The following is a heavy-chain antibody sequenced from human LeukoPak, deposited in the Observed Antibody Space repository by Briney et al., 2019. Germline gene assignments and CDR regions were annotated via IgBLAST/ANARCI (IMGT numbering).Heavy chain of an antibody. CDR1: GFTFSSYS. Sequence: GGSLRLSCAASGFTFSSYSKKWVRQAPGKGLEWVSSISSSSSYIYYADSVKGRFTISRDNAKNSLYLQMNSLRAEDTAVYYCARDWGVTPAYWGQGTLVTVSS. V-gene: IGHV3-21*01. J-gene: IGHJ4*02. CDR3: ARDWGVTPAY. CDR2: ISSSSSYI. D-gene: IGHD3-16*01.